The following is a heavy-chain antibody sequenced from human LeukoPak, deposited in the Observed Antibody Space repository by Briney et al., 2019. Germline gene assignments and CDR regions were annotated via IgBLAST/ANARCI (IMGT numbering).Heavy chain of an antibody. V-gene: IGHV4-34*01. Sequence: SETLSLTCAVYGGSFSGYYWSWIRQPPGKGLEWIGEINHSGSTNYNPSLKSRVTISVDTSKNQFSLKLSSVTAADTAVYYCARDPDYYGSGSHDDYWGQGTLVTVSS. D-gene: IGHD3-10*01. CDR3: ARDPDYYGSGSHDDY. J-gene: IGHJ4*02. CDR1: GGSFSGYY. CDR2: INHSGST.